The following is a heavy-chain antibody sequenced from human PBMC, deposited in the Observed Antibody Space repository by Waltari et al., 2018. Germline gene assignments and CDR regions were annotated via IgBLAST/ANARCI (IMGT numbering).Heavy chain of an antibody. Sequence: QVQLVESGGGVVQTGRSLRLSCAASGFPFSSYGMHWVRQAPGKGLEWVALISYDGNNKYYADSVKGRFTISRDNAKNSLYLQMNSLRAEDTAVYFCARESGSSWSPLDYWGQGTLVTVSS. J-gene: IGHJ4*02. CDR1: GFPFSSYG. CDR3: ARESGSSWSPLDY. CDR2: ISYDGNNK. V-gene: IGHV3-33*01. D-gene: IGHD6-13*01.